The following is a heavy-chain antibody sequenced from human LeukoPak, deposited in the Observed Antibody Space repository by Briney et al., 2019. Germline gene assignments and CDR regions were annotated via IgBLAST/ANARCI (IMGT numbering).Heavy chain of an antibody. Sequence: PGRSLRLSCVASGFTFESYHMNWVRQAPGKGLEWLSGITSGASVIYYADSVKGRFTISRDDAKNSLFLQMSGLTVDDTAVYYCARKRIADLGDETSFGGSPFDSWGQGTLVIVSS. D-gene: IGHD3-16*01. J-gene: IGHJ4*02. CDR2: ITSGASVI. CDR1: GFTFESYH. CDR3: ARKRIADLGDETSFGGSPFDS. V-gene: IGHV3-48*03.